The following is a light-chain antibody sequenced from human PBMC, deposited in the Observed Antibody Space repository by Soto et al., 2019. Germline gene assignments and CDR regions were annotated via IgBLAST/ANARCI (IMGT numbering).Light chain of an antibody. Sequence: QSVLTQPPSVSGAPGQRVTISCTGSSSNIGAGYAVQWYRQLPGTAPKLLIFDNSDRPSGVSDRFSGSKSGTSASLAITGLHPEDEADYYCQSFDVSLSCAVFGGGTKLTVL. CDR3: QSFDVSLSCAV. CDR1: SSNIGAGYA. V-gene: IGLV1-40*01. CDR2: DNS. J-gene: IGLJ3*02.